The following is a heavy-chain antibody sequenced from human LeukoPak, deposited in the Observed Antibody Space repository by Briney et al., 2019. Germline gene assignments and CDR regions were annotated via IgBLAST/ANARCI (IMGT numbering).Heavy chain of an antibody. Sequence: GGSLRLSCGASGFPFSNYWMSWVRQAPGKGLEWMANIMQDGSERYYADSVKGRFTISRDNAKNSLYLQMNSLRAEDTAVYSGISSDWGQGTLVTVS. CDR1: GFPFSNYW. J-gene: IGHJ4*02. D-gene: IGHD6-13*01. CDR3: ISSD. CDR2: IMQDGSER. V-gene: IGHV3-7*05.